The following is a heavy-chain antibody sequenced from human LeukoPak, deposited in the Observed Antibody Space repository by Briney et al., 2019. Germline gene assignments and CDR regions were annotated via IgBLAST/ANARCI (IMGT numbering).Heavy chain of an antibody. CDR1: GGSVSSGSYY. V-gene: IGHV4-61*01. CDR2: IYYSGST. Sequence: SETLSLTCTVSGGSVSSGSYYWSWIRQPPGKGLEWIGYIYYSGSTNYNPSLKSRVTISVDTSKNQFSLKLNSVTAADTAVYYCAREWLLPDWYFDLWGRGTLVTVSS. J-gene: IGHJ2*01. CDR3: AREWLLPDWYFDL. D-gene: IGHD3-22*01.